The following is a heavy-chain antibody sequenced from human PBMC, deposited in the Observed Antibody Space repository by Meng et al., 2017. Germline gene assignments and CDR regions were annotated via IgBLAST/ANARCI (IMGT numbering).Heavy chain of an antibody. CDR2: INPNSGGT. CDR1: GYTFTGYY. CDR3: AREFGGRKTTVVTPVDY. J-gene: IGHJ4*02. D-gene: IGHD4-23*01. Sequence: ASVKVSCKASGYTFTGYYMHWVRQAPGQGLEWMGRINPNSGGTNYAQKFQGRVTMTWDTSISTAYMELSRLRSDDTAVYYCAREFGGRKTTVVTPVDYWGQGTLVTVSS. V-gene: IGHV1-2*06.